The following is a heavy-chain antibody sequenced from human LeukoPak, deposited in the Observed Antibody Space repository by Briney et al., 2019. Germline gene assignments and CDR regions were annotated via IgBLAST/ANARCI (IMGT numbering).Heavy chain of an antibody. CDR3: ARTHCEGDCFSAIRY. CDR1: GGSISSSSYY. D-gene: IGHD2-21*02. J-gene: IGHJ4*02. V-gene: IGHV4-39*07. CDR2: IYYSGGA. Sequence: SETLSLTCSASGGSISSSSYYWGWIRQPPGKGLEWIGSIYYSGGADYNPSLQSRVTISVDTSKNEFSLKVRSVTAADTAVYFCARTHCEGDCFSAIRYWGQGTPVTVSS.